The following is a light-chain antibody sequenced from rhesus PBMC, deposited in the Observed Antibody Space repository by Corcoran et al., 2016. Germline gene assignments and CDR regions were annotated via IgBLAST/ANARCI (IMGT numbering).Light chain of an antibody. V-gene: IGKV1-22*01. CDR1: QDISSW. J-gene: IGKJ1*01. CDR3: QQYGSRPWT. Sequence: DIQMTQSPSSLSASVGDTVTITCRASQDISSWLAWYQQKPGKAPKLLNYKAASLRSGVTSRFSGSGSGTDFTLTLSSLQSEEFATYYCQQYGSRPWTFGQGTKVEI. CDR2: KAA.